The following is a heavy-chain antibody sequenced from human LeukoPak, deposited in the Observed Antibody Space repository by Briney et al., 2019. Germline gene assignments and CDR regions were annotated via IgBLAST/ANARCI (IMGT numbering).Heavy chain of an antibody. J-gene: IGHJ6*02. CDR2: ISTGGST. CDR3: VRGYSFGPYGMDV. D-gene: IGHD2-15*01. CDR1: GLTVSRHY. Sequence: PGGSLRLSCAASGLTVSRHYMTWVRQAPGKGLEWLSVISTGGSTNYADSVKGRFTISRDNSKNMLYLQMNSLRAEDTAVYFCVRGYSFGPYGMDVWGQGTTVTVSS. V-gene: IGHV3-53*01.